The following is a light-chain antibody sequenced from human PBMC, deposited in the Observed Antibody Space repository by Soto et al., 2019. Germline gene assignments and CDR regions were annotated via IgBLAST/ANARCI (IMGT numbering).Light chain of an antibody. J-gene: IGLJ2*01. Sequence: QSVLTQPPSASGTPLQRVTISCSGSSSNIGSNTVNWYQQLPGSAPKLLMYSTNQRPSGVPDRFSGSKSGTSASLAISGLQSEDEADYYCAAWDGSLNVVLFGGGTKVTV. CDR3: AAWDGSLNVVL. CDR1: SSNIGSNT. V-gene: IGLV1-44*01. CDR2: STN.